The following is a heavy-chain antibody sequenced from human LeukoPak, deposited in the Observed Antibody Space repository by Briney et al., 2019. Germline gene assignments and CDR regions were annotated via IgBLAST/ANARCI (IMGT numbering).Heavy chain of an antibody. J-gene: IGHJ4*02. Sequence: GGSLRLSCAASGFTFSSYAVSWVRQAPGKGLEWVSAISGSGGSTYYADSVKGRFTISGDNSKNTLYLQMNSLRAEDTAVYYCAKSSITMIVVVTPQDYWGQGTLVTVSS. CDR1: GFTFSSYA. D-gene: IGHD3-22*01. CDR3: AKSSITMIVVVTPQDY. V-gene: IGHV3-23*01. CDR2: ISGSGGST.